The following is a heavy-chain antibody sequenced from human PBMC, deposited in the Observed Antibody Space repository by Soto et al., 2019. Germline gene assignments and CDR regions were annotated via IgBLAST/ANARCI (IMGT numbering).Heavy chain of an antibody. V-gene: IGHV3-33*01. Sequence: QVQLVESGGGVVQPGRSLRLSCAASGFTFSTSDMHWVRHAPGKGLEWVATIWYEGSKRYYADSVKGRFTISRDDSKNTLFLQLNSLRVEDTAVYYCARGLSGGLDPWGQGALVTVSS. J-gene: IGHJ5*02. CDR2: IWYEGSKR. CDR3: ARGLSGGLDP. CDR1: GFTFSTSD. D-gene: IGHD1-26*01.